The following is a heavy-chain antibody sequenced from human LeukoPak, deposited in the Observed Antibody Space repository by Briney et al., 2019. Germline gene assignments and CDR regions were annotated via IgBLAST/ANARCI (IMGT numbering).Heavy chain of an antibody. CDR1: GFTVSNNY. CDR2: IYSGGSA. J-gene: IGHJ6*02. CDR3: ARLFKENGFDWLLSDYYYYGMDV. D-gene: IGHD3-9*01. Sequence: PGGSLRLSCSASGFTVSNNYMSWVRQAPGEGLEWVSVIYSGGSAYYADSVRGRFTISRDNSKNTLYLQMNSLRAEDTAVYYCARLFKENGFDWLLSDYYYYGMDVWGQGTTVTVSS. V-gene: IGHV3-53*01.